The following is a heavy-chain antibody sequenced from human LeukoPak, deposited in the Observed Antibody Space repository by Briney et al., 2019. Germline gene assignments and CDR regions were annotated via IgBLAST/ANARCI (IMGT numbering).Heavy chain of an antibody. CDR1: GGSFSGYY. CDR3: ARGLDGAYFDY. CDR2: INHSGST. D-gene: IGHD4/OR15-4a*01. Sequence: SETLSLTCVVYGGSFSGYYWSWIRQPPGKGLEWIGEINHSGSTNYNPSLKSRVTISVDTSKNQFSLKLSSVTAADTAVYYCARGLDGAYFDYWGQGTLVTVSS. V-gene: IGHV4-34*01. J-gene: IGHJ4*02.